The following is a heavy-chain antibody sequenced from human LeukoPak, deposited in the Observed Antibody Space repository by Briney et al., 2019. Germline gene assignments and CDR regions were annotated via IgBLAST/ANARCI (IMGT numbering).Heavy chain of an antibody. Sequence: GGSLRLSCAASGFTFSSYSMNWVRQAPGKGLEWVSYISSSSSTIHYADSVKGRFTISRDNAKNSLYLQMNSLRAEDTAVYYCARDRSGSYYFVDAFDIWGQGTMVTVSS. J-gene: IGHJ3*02. CDR1: GFTFSSYS. CDR3: ARDRSGSYYFVDAFDI. CDR2: ISSSSSTI. D-gene: IGHD1-26*01. V-gene: IGHV3-48*01.